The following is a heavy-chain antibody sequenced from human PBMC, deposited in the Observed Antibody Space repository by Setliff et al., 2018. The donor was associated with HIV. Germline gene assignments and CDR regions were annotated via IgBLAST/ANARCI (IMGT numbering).Heavy chain of an antibody. J-gene: IGHJ4*02. D-gene: IGHD2-21*02. CDR3: ARGEFYCGTDCYWSSFDY. V-gene: IGHV4-4*08. CDR2: IYTSGTT. CDR1: GVSISGYY. Sequence: PSETLSLTCTVSGVSISGYYWSWIRQPPGKGLEWIGYIYTSGTTSYNPSLKSRVTISVDTSKNQFSLKLNSVTAADTAVYYCARGEFYCGTDCYWSSFDYWGQGILVTVSS.